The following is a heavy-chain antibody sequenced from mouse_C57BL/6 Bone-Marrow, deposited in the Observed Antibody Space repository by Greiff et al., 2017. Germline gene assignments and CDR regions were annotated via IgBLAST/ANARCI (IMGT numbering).Heavy chain of an antibody. D-gene: IGHD2-1*01. J-gene: IGHJ4*01. CDR2: ISSGSSTI. Sequence: EVQRVESGGGLVKPGGSLKLSCAASGFTFSDSGMHWVRQAPEKGLEWVAYISSGSSTIYYADTVKGRFTISRDNAKNTLFLQMTSLRSEDTAMYYCARGGGNYNYYAMDYWGQGTSVTVSS. V-gene: IGHV5-17*01. CDR3: ARGGGNYNYYAMDY. CDR1: GFTFSDSG.